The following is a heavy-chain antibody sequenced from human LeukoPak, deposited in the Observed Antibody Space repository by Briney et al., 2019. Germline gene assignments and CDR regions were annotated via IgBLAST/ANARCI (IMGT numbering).Heavy chain of an antibody. CDR1: GYTFTSYG. CDR3: ARDREPLYYYDSHDAFDI. J-gene: IGHJ3*02. Sequence: ASVKVSCKASGYTFTSYGISWVRQAPGQGLEWMGWISAYNGNTNYAQKLQGRVTMTTDTSTSTAYMELRSLRSDDTAVYYCARDREPLYYYDSHDAFDIWGQGTMVTVSS. CDR2: ISAYNGNT. D-gene: IGHD3-22*01. V-gene: IGHV1-18*01.